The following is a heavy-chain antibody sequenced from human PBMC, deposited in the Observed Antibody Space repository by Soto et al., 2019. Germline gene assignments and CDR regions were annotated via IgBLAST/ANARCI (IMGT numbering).Heavy chain of an antibody. J-gene: IGHJ4*02. CDR1: GFTFRSYV. D-gene: IGHD5-12*01. V-gene: IGHV3-30*19. CDR2: TSYDGSNK. Sequence: QVQLVESGGGVVKPGTSLRLSCVGSGFTFRSYVIHWVRQAPGKGLEWVALTSYDGSNKYYDDSVKGRFTISRDNSRNTGDLQSDSLREEDRVLYYCPRGATTGGLDVWGQRKLVSVSS. CDR3: PRGATTGGLDV.